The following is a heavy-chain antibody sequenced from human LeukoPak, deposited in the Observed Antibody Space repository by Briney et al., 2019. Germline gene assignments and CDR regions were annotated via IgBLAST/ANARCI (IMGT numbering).Heavy chain of an antibody. CDR3: ADRPKAEGNNGFAP. J-gene: IGHJ5*02. CDR2: IYYTGTT. CDR1: GGSISSAAYY. Sequence: SETLSLTCTVSGGSISSAAYYWGWVRQPPGKGLDWIGSIYYTGTTYYSPSLQTRATLSFDTSKNQFSLKLTSVTAADTAVYFCADRPKAEGNNGFAPWGKGTWSPSP. V-gene: IGHV4-39*01.